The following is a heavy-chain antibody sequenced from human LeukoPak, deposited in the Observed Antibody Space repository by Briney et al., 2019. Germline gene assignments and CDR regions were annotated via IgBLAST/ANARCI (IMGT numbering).Heavy chain of an antibody. V-gene: IGHV4-4*02. J-gene: IGHJ5*02. CDR2: IYHDGST. Sequence: PSETLSLTCAVSGDSVSSDNWWSWLRQPPGKGLEWIGEIYHDGSTNYNPSLKSRVTISVDKLKNQFSVNLRSVTAADTAVYYCASSGYYAPHPWGQGTLVIVSS. D-gene: IGHD3-3*01. CDR3: ASSGYYAPHP. CDR1: GDSVSSDNW.